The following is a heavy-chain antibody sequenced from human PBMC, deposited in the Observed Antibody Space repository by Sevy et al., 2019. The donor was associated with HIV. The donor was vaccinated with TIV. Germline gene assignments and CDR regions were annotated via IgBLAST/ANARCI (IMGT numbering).Heavy chain of an antibody. J-gene: IGHJ4*02. D-gene: IGHD3-22*01. CDR2: FDPEDGET. CDR1: GYSLTDLS. Sequence: ASVKVSCKVSGYSLTDLSMHWVRQAPGIGVEWMGRFDPEDGETIYAQKFQGRVTMTEDTSRDTAYMELSSLRSEDTAMYYCATTREYYSDNSGYIDYSGQGTMVTVSS. V-gene: IGHV1-24*01. CDR3: ATTREYYSDNSGYIDY.